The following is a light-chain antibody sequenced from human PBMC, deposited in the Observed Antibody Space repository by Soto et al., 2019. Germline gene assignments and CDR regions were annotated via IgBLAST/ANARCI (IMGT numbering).Light chain of an antibody. Sequence: QSALTQPASVSGSPGQSITISCTGTRSDVGGYNYVSWYQQHPGKAPKLMIFEVNNRPSGVSNRFSGSMSGNTASLTISGLQAEDEADYYCSSFTSTNTWVFGGGTKLTVL. V-gene: IGLV2-14*01. CDR1: RSDVGGYNY. CDR2: EVN. CDR3: SSFTSTNTWV. J-gene: IGLJ3*02.